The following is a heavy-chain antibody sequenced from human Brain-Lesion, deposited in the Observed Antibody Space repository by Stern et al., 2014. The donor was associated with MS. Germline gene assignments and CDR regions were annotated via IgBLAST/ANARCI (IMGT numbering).Heavy chain of an antibody. Sequence: EVQLVESGGGLDKPGGSLRLSCAASGFTFSNYWPNWVRQAPGKGLVGVSRVNKDGRRTSYADSVKGRFTMSRDNGKNTLYLQMNSLRVEDTAIYYCARGERWFDSWGQGTLVTVSS. CDR3: ARGERWFDS. V-gene: IGHV3-74*02. CDR1: GFTFSNYW. D-gene: IGHD3-10*01. CDR2: VNKDGRRT. J-gene: IGHJ5*01.